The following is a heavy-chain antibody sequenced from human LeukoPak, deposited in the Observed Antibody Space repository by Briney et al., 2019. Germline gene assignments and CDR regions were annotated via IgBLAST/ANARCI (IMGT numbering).Heavy chain of an antibody. J-gene: IGHJ5*02. D-gene: IGHD1-1*01. CDR3: AREGLEVGGPNWFDP. CDR2: ISYDGSNK. CDR1: GFTFSSYA. V-gene: IGHV3-30-3*01. Sequence: GGSLRLSCAASGFTFSSYAMHWVRQAPGKGLEWVAVISYDGSNKYYADSVKGRFTISRDNSKNTLYLQMNSLRAEDTAVYYCAREGLEVGGPNWFDPWGQGTLVTVSS.